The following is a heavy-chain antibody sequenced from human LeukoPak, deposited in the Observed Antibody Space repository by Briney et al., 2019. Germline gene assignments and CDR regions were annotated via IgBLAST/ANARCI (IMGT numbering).Heavy chain of an antibody. CDR1: GYNFTRYW. Sequence: GESLQISCKGSGYNFTRYWLGWVRQLPGKGLEWMGIIYPGDSDSRYSPSFQGQVTISADKSISTAYLQWSSLKASDTATYYCARHDEYYYDSNHAFDIWGQGTMVTVSS. J-gene: IGHJ3*02. CDR2: IYPGDSDS. V-gene: IGHV5-51*01. D-gene: IGHD3-22*01. CDR3: ARHDEYYYDSNHAFDI.